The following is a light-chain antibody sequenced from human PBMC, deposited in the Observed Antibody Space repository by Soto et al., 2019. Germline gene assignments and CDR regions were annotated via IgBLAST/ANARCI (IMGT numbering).Light chain of an antibody. Sequence: IVCTQSPGTLSLSPGERTTLSCRASQSISRYLAWYQQKPGQGPRLLIHGASSRATGTPDRFSGSGSGTDFTLTINRLEPEDFALYYCQQYGSSPPTFGQGTKVDIK. CDR2: GAS. CDR1: QSISRY. V-gene: IGKV3-20*01. CDR3: QQYGSSPPT. J-gene: IGKJ1*01.